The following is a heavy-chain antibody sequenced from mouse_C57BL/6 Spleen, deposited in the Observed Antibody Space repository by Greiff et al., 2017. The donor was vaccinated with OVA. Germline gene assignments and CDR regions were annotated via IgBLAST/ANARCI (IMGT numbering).Heavy chain of an antibody. J-gene: IGHJ4*01. CDR3: ARGAYDYGGAMDY. CDR1: GFTFSDYG. V-gene: IGHV5-17*01. Sequence: EVQLVESGGGLVKPGGSLKLSCAASGFTFSDYGMHWVRQAPEKGLEWVAYISSGSSTIYYADTVKGRFTISRDNAKNTLFLQMTSLRSEDTAMYLCARGAYDYGGAMDYWGQGTSVTVSS. D-gene: IGHD2-4*01. CDR2: ISSGSSTI.